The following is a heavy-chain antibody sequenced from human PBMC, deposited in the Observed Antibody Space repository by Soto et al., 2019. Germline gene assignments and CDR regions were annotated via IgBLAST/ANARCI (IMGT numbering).Heavy chain of an antibody. Sequence: QVQLVESGGGVVQPGRSLRLSCAASGFTFSSYGMHWVRQAPGKGLEWVAVISYDGSNKYYADSVKGRFTISRDNSXXTLYLQMNSLRAEDTAVYYCAKDSRMVVVTAPYDYWGQGTLVTVSS. CDR1: GFTFSSYG. CDR2: ISYDGSNK. D-gene: IGHD2-21*02. V-gene: IGHV3-30*18. J-gene: IGHJ4*02. CDR3: AKDSRMVVVTAPYDY.